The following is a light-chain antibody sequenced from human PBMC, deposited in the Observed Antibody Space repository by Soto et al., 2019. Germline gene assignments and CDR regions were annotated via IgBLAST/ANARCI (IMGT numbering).Light chain of an antibody. CDR1: SSDVGGYNY. J-gene: IGLJ1*01. CDR3: SSYVGSNNFPYV. Sequence: LTQPPSASGSPGQSVTISCTGTSSDVGGYNYVSWYQHHPGKAPKLIIYEVDERPSGVPDRFSGSKSGNTASLTVSGLQAEDEADYYCSSYVGSNNFPYVFGTGTKVTVL. CDR2: EVD. V-gene: IGLV2-8*01.